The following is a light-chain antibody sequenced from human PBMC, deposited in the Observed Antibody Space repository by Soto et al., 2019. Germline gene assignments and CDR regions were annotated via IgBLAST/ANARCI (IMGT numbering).Light chain of an antibody. J-gene: IGKJ2*01. CDR1: QGISSY. Sequence: DIQLTQSPSFLSASVGDRVTNTCRASQGISSYLAWYQQKPGKAPNLLIYGASTLQSGVPSRFSGSRSGTEFTLTISSLQPEDFATYYCQQLNSYPRTFGQGTKVEIK. CDR2: GAS. V-gene: IGKV1-9*01. CDR3: QQLNSYPRT.